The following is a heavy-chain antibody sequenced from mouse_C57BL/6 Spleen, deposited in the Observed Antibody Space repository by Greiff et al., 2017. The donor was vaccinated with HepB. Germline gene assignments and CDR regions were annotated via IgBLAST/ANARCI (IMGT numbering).Heavy chain of an antibody. CDR3: ARSRSSDAMDY. V-gene: IGHV1-66*01. D-gene: IGHD1-1*01. J-gene: IGHJ4*01. CDR2: IYPGSGNT. Sequence: VQLQQSGPELVKPGASVKISCKASGYSFTSYYIHWVKQRPGQGLVWIGWIYPGSGNTKYNEKIKGKATQTADTSSNTAYMQLSSLTSEDSAVYCCARSRSSDAMDYWGQGTSVTVSS. CDR1: GYSFTSYY.